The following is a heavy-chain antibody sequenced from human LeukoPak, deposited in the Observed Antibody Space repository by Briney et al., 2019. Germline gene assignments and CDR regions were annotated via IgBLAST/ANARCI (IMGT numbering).Heavy chain of an antibody. J-gene: IGHJ4*02. CDR3: ARDPRNWNYVDY. D-gene: IGHD1-20*01. Sequence: PGGSLRLSCAASGFTFSNYGLHWVRQAPGKGLEWVAVISYDGSNKYYADSVKGRFTISRDNSKNTLYLQMNSLRAEDTAVYYCARDPRNWNYVDYWGQGALVTVSS. CDR1: GFTFSNYG. CDR2: ISYDGSNK. V-gene: IGHV3-30*19.